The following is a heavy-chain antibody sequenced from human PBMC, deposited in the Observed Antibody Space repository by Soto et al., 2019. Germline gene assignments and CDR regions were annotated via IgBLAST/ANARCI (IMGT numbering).Heavy chain of an antibody. D-gene: IGHD2-2*01. CDR1: GGTFSSYT. CDR2: IIPILGIA. J-gene: IGHJ3*02. CDR3: ARSGSYCSSTSCANDAFDI. V-gene: IGHV1-69*02. Sequence: QVQLVQSGAEVKKPGSSVKVSCKASGGTFSSYTISWVRQAPGQGLEWMGRIIPILGIANYAQKFQGRVTITADKSTSKAYMELSSLRSEDTAVYYCARSGSYCSSTSCANDAFDIWGQGTMVTVSS.